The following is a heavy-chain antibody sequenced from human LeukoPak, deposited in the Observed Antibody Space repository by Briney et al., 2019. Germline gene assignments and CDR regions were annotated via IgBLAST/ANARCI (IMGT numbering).Heavy chain of an antibody. V-gene: IGHV4-59*01. J-gene: IGHJ4*02. D-gene: IGHD5-18*01. CDR1: SGSISSYY. CDR2: IYYSGTT. Sequence: SETLSLTCTVSSGSISSYYWSWLRQPPGKGLEWIGYIYYSGTTNYNPSLESRVTISVDTSKNQSSLKLSSVTAADTAVYYCATGGYSYGIAYWGQGTLVTVSS. CDR3: ATGGYSYGIAY.